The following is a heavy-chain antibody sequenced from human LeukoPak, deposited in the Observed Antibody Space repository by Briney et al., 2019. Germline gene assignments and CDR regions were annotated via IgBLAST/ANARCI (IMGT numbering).Heavy chain of an antibody. Sequence: ASVKVSCKASGGTLSSYAISWVRQAPGQGLEWMGRIIPIFGIANYAQKFQGRVTITADKSTSTAYMELSSLRSEDTAVYYCARGGLQAPGWFDPWGQGTLVTVSS. D-gene: IGHD4-11*01. CDR2: IIPIFGIA. CDR3: ARGGLQAPGWFDP. J-gene: IGHJ5*02. CDR1: GGTLSSYA. V-gene: IGHV1-69*04.